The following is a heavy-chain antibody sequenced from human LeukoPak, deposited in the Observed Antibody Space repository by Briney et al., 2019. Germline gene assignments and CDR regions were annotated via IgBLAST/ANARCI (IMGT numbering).Heavy chain of an antibody. CDR2: IWYDGSNK. J-gene: IGHJ4*02. CDR3: ARRNGEYRCSGGSCPFDY. Sequence: GGSLRLSCAASGFTFSSYGMHWVRQAPGKGLEWVAVIWYDGSNKYYADSVKGRFTISRDNAKNSLYLQMNSLRAEDTAVYYCARRNGEYRCSGGSCPFDYWGQGTLVTVSS. V-gene: IGHV3-33*01. CDR1: GFTFSSYG. D-gene: IGHD2-15*01.